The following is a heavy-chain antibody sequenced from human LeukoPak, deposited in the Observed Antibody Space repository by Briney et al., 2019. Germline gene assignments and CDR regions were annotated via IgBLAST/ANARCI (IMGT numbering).Heavy chain of an antibody. CDR3: VTLAAVAGPF. CDR2: INPNSGGT. Sequence: ASVKVSCKASGYTFTGYYMHWVRQAPGQGLEWMGWINPNSGGTNYAPKFQGRVTMTRDTSISTAYMELSRLTSDDTAVYYCVTLAAVAGPFWGQGTLVTVSS. V-gene: IGHV1-2*02. J-gene: IGHJ4*02. D-gene: IGHD6-19*01. CDR1: GYTFTGYY.